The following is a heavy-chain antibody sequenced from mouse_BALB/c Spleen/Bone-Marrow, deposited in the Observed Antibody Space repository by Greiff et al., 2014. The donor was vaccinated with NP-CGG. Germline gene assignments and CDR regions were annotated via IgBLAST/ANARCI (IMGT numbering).Heavy chain of an antibody. CDR2: IWAGGST. Sequence: VQLVESGPGLVAPSQSLSITCTVSGFSLTSYGVHWVRQPPGKGLEWLGLIWAGGSTNYNSALMSRLSISKDNSESQVFLKMNSLQTDDTAMYYCARKDYGSRGGYFDVWGAGTTVTVSS. V-gene: IGHV2-9*02. D-gene: IGHD1-1*01. CDR3: ARKDYGSRGGYFDV. J-gene: IGHJ1*01. CDR1: GFSLTSYG.